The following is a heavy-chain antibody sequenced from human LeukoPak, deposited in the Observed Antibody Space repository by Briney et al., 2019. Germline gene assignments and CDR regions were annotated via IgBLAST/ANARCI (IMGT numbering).Heavy chain of an antibody. D-gene: IGHD6-13*01. V-gene: IGHV1-2*02. J-gene: IGHJ4*02. Sequence: ASVKVSCKTSGYSFTSYYINWVRQAPGQGLEWMGWINPSSGGTEYAQKFQGRVTMTGDTSISTAYMELSRLRSDDTAVYYCARDRGSSWYVDYWGQGTLVTVSS. CDR3: ARDRGSSWYVDY. CDR2: INPSSGGT. CDR1: GYSFTSYY.